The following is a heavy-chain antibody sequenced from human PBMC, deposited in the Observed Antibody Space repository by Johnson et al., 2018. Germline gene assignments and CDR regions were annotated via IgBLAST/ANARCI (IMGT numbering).Heavy chain of an antibody. CDR1: GFTFSSYG. V-gene: IGHV3-30*18. CDR3: AKDHDWIDI. J-gene: IGHJ3*02. CDR2: ISYDGRNK. D-gene: IGHD3-3*01. Sequence: VQLVESGGGVVQPGRSLRLSCAASGFTFSSYGMHWVRQAPGKGLEWVAVISYDGRNKYYADSVKGRFTLSRDNSKNTMYLQMNSLRAEDTAVYYCAKDHDWIDIWGQGTMVTVSS.